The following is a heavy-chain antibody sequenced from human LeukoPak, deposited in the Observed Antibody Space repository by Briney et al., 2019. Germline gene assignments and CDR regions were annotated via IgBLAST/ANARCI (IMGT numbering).Heavy chain of an antibody. J-gene: IGHJ3*01. CDR2: LYYSGSP. Sequence: SETLSLTCTVSGGAISSNSLYWGWIRQPPGKGLEWIASLYYSGSPYYNPSLKSRVTISVDTSKNQFSLRLSSVTAADTAMYYCVRGPPGDAFDFWGQGTMVTVSS. V-gene: IGHV4-39*07. CDR3: VRGPPGDAFDF. CDR1: GGAISSNSLY.